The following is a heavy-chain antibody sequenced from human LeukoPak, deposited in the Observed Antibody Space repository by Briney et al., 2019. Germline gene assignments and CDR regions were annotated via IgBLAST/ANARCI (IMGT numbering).Heavy chain of an antibody. J-gene: IGHJ6*02. CDR3: ARGGGSSSSALRNYYYYSMDV. CDR2: ISTGGGTT. D-gene: IGHD6-6*01. Sequence: GGSLRLSCKASGFTFSSHAMSWVRQAPGKGLECVSSISTGGGTTYYTDSVKGRFTISRDNSKNTLYLQMNSLRAEDTAVYYCARGGGSSSSALRNYYYYSMDVWGQGTTVTVSS. CDR1: GFTFSSHA. V-gene: IGHV3-23*01.